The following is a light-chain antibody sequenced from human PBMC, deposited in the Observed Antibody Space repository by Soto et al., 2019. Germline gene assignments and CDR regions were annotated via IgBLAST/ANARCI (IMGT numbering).Light chain of an antibody. V-gene: IGKV1-5*03. J-gene: IGKJ1*01. CDR1: QSISVW. CDR2: KAS. CDR3: QQSYSTLWT. Sequence: DIQMTQSPSTLSASVGDRVTITCRASQSISVWLAWYQQKAGKAPNLLIYKASRLESGVPSRFSGSGSGTDFTLTISSLQPEDFATYYCQQSYSTLWTFGQGTKVDIK.